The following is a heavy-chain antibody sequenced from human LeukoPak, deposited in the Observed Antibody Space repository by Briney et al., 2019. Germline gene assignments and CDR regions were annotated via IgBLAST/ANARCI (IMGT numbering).Heavy chain of an antibody. J-gene: IGHJ4*02. D-gene: IGHD1-7*01. CDR2: IYYSGST. V-gene: IGHV4-39*01. CDR3: ARLFANYEMTFDY. CDR1: GGSISSSSYY. Sequence: SETLSLTCTVSGGSISSSSYYWGWIRQPPGKGLEWIGSIYYSGSTYYNPSLKSRVTISVDTSKNQFSLKLSSVTAADTAVYYCARLFANYEMTFDYWGQGTLVTVSS.